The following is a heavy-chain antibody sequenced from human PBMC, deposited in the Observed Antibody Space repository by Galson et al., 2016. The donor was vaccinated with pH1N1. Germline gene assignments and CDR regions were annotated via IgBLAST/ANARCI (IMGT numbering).Heavy chain of an antibody. CDR1: GYTFTRDY. D-gene: IGHD7-27*01. V-gene: IGHV1-46*01. CDR3: IRDLGRLRDY. Sequence: VKVSCKASGYTFTRDYIHWVRQAPGQGLEWLGVIDPSNGGTTYSQNFQGLVTMTRDTSTNTVYMELSGLKSEDTAVYFCIRDLGRLRDYWGQGTLVTVSS. CDR2: IDPSNGGT. J-gene: IGHJ4*02.